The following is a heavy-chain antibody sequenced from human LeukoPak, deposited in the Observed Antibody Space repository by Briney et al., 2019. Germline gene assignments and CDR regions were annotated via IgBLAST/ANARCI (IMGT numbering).Heavy chain of an antibody. D-gene: IGHD6-13*01. V-gene: IGHV1-2*02. J-gene: IGHJ3*02. CDR3: VRKYSSSWYDAFDI. CDR2: INPNTGGT. Sequence: ASVKVSCKASGYTFTGYYIHWVRQAPGQGLEWMGWINPNTGGTNYAQKFQGRVTMTRDTSISTAYMELSRLRSDDTAMYYCVRKYSSSWYDAFDIWGQGTMVTVSS. CDR1: GYTFTGYY.